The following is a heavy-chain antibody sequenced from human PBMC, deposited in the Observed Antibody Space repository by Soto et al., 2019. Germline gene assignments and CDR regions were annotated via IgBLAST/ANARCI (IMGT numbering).Heavy chain of an antibody. D-gene: IGHD3-10*01. V-gene: IGHV3-11*06. J-gene: IGHJ5*02. Sequence: QVQLVESGGGLVKPGGSLRLSCTASGFSFSDYYMRWVRQAPGRGLEWVSYISGHGTYTDYSDSAKGRFTVSRDNAENSLFLQINSLRVEDTAVYYCAREVRGRGSPNWFDPWGQGTLVTVSS. CDR1: GFSFSDYY. CDR3: AREVRGRGSPNWFDP. CDR2: ISGHGTYT.